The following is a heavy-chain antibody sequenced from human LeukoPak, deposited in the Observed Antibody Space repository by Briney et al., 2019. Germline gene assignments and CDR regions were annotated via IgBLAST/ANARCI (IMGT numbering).Heavy chain of an antibody. Sequence: PGGSLRLSCAASGFTFSNYVMSWVRQAPGKGLEWASAINGGSTSTYHADSVKGRFTISRDNSKNTLYLQMDSLRAEDTAVYYCAKGSSDSRPYYFDYWGQETLVSVSS. CDR3: AKGSSDSRPYYFDY. V-gene: IGHV3-23*01. CDR1: GFTFSNYV. J-gene: IGHJ4*02. CDR2: INGGSTST. D-gene: IGHD6-6*01.